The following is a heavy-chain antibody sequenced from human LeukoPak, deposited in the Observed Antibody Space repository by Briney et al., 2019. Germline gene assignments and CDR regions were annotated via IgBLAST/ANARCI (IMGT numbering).Heavy chain of an antibody. CDR1: GGTFSSYA. V-gene: IGHV1-69*04. J-gene: IGHJ4*02. CDR3: ARESTTDFWSGYYTGSFFDY. Sequence: SVKVSCKASGGTFSSYAISWVRQAPGQGLEWMGRIIPILGIANYAQKFQGRVTITADKSTSTAYMELSSLRSEDTAVYYCARESTTDFWSGYYTGSFFDYWGQGTLVTVSS. D-gene: IGHD3-3*01. CDR2: IIPILGIA.